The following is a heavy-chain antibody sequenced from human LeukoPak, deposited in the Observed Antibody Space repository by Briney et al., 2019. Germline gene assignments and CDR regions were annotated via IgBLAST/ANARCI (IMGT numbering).Heavy chain of an antibody. Sequence: GGSLRLSCAASGFTFSSYSMNWVRQAPGKGLEWVSSISRSSSYIYYADSVKGRFTISRDNAKNSLYLQMNSLRAEGTAVYYCARLASDDAFDIWGQGTTVTVSS. J-gene: IGHJ3*02. V-gene: IGHV3-21*01. CDR3: ARLASDDAFDI. CDR1: GFTFSSYS. CDR2: ISRSSSYI. D-gene: IGHD6-6*01.